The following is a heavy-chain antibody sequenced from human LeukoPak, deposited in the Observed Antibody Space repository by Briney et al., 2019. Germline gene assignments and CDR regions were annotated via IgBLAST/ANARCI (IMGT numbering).Heavy chain of an antibody. CDR2: ISYDGSNK. Sequence: GGSLRLSCAASGFTFSSYGMHWVRQAPGKGLEWVAVISYDGSNKYYADSVKGRFTISRDNSKNTLYLQMNSLRAEDTAAYYRAKPTGDYKSPDAFDIWGQGTMVTVSS. CDR3: AKPTGDYKSPDAFDI. D-gene: IGHD4-17*01. CDR1: GFTFSSYG. J-gene: IGHJ3*02. V-gene: IGHV3-30*18.